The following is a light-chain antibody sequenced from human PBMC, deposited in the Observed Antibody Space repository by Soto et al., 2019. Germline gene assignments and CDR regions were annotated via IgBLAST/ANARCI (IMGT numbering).Light chain of an antibody. J-gene: IGKJ2*01. CDR2: GAS. CDR1: QSISIY. V-gene: IGKV1-39*01. CDR3: QQSHSAPFT. Sequence: DIQMTQSPSSLSASVGDRVTITCRASQSISIYLNWYGQKPGKAPKLLIYGASTLQSGVPSRFSASGSGTDFTLTINSLQPEDSAVYCCQQSHSAPFTFGQGTKVEI.